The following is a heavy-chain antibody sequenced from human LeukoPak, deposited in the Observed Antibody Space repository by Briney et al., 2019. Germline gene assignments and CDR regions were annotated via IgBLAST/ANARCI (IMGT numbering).Heavy chain of an antibody. CDR2: INHSGST. J-gene: IGHJ3*02. V-gene: IGHV4-34*01. Sequence: SETLSLTCAVYGGSFSGYYWSWIRQPPGKGLEWIGEINHSGSTNYNPSLKSRVTISVDTSKNQFSLKLSSVTAADTAVYYCALSSSGYSPDAFDIWGQGTMVTVSS. CDR1: GGSFSGYY. CDR3: ALSSSGYSPDAFDI. D-gene: IGHD3-22*01.